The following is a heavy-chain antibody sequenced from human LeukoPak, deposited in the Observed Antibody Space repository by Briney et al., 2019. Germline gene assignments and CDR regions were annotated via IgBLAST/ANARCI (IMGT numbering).Heavy chain of an antibody. Sequence: GGSLTLSCAASGFTFSSYGMHWVRQAPGKGLEWVGVIWYDGSNKYYADSVKGRFTIYRDNSKNTLYLQMNSLRGEGTAVYYCARVVRWVDALDIWGQGTMVTVSS. CDR3: ARVVRWVDALDI. D-gene: IGHD4/OR15-4a*01. V-gene: IGHV3-33*08. CDR2: IWYDGSNK. CDR1: GFTFSSYG. J-gene: IGHJ3*02.